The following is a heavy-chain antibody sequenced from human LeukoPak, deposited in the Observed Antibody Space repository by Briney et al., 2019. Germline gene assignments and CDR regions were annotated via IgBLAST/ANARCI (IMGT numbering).Heavy chain of an antibody. Sequence: PSETLSLTCTVSGDSISSGDYYWRWIRQPAGKGLEWIGRIYTSGSTNYNPSLKSRVTISVDTSKNQFSLKLSSVTAADTAVYYCARSSYSSGWYADWFDPWGQGTLVTVSS. J-gene: IGHJ5*02. CDR1: GDSISSGDYY. CDR2: IYTSGST. V-gene: IGHV4-61*02. D-gene: IGHD6-19*01. CDR3: ARSSYSSGWYADWFDP.